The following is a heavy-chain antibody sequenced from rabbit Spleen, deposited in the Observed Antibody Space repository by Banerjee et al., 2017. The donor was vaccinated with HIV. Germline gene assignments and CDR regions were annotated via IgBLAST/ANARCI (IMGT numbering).Heavy chain of an antibody. V-gene: IGHV1S40*01. J-gene: IGHJ3*01. D-gene: IGHD1-1*01. CDR3: ARDLVTVIGWNFSL. Sequence: QSLEESGGDLVKPGASLTLTCKASGFSFSDRDVMCWVRQAPGKGLQWIACINASTGKPVYATWASGRFTISRTSSTTVTLRMTSLTAADTATYFCARDLVTVIGWNFSLWGQGTLVTVS. CDR1: GFSFSDRDV. CDR2: INASTGKP.